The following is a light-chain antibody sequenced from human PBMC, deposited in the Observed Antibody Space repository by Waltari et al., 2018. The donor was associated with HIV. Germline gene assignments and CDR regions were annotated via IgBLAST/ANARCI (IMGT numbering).Light chain of an antibody. CDR3: ATWTDSLSGVV. CDR1: SSNIGSNY. J-gene: IGLJ2*01. V-gene: IGLV1-47*01. CDR2: RNN. Sequence: QSVLTQSPSASGTPWQRVTISCSGSSSNIGSNYVYWYQQLPGTAPKLLLYRNNKRPSGVPDRFSGSKSGTSASLAISGLRSEDEAHYYCATWTDSLSGVVFGGGTKLRVL.